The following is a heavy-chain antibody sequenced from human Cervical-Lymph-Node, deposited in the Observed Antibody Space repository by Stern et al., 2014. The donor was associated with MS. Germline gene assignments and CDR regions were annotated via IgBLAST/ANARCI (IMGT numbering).Heavy chain of an antibody. V-gene: IGHV4-59*02. J-gene: IGHJ4*02. D-gene: IGHD6-6*01. CDR2: IEYSGST. Sequence: QVQLQESGPGLVKPSETLSLTCTVSGGAVSAYHWTWFRQPPGKALEWIGYIEYSGSTTYNPSLKSRVSISMDTSKTHLSLKLRSVTATDTAIYYCARKDGDYWGQGGLVTVSS. CDR1: GGAVSAYH. CDR3: ARKDGDY.